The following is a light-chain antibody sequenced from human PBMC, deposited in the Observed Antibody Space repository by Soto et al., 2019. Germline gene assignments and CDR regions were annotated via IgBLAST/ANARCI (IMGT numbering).Light chain of an antibody. Sequence: DIQITQSPSTLSASVGDRVTITCRASQSIGSSLAWYQQKPGKAPKLLIYRASTLEDGVPSRFSGSGSGAEFSLTISSLQPDDFATYYCQQYRGSSPYTFGQGTKLEI. CDR1: QSIGSS. CDR3: QQYRGSSPYT. V-gene: IGKV1-5*03. CDR2: RAS. J-gene: IGKJ2*01.